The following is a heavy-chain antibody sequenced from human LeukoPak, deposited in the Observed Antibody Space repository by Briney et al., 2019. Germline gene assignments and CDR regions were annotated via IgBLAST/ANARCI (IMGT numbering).Heavy chain of an antibody. CDR1: VGTFSSYA. J-gene: IGHJ3*02. V-gene: IGHV1-69*01. CDR3: ARDRSNYGAFDI. CDR2: IIPIFGTA. Sequence: AAVNVSCKASVGTFSSYAISWVRQPPGQGREWMGGIIPIFGTANYPQKFQGRVTITADESTSTAYMELSSLRSEDTAVYYCARDRSNYGAFDIWGQGTMVTVSS. D-gene: IGHD4-11*01.